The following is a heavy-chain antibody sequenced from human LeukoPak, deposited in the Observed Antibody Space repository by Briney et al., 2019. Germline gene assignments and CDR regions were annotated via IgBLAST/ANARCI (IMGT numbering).Heavy chain of an antibody. V-gene: IGHV3-23*01. CDR2: ISNAGGRT. CDR1: GFTFSSYA. Sequence: GGSLRLSCAASGFTFSSYAMSWVRQAPGKGLEWVSGISNAGGRTNYADSVKGRFTVSRDNSKNTLHPQMNSLRAEDTAVYYCAQGWDFFDYWGQGTLVTVSS. J-gene: IGHJ4*02. CDR3: AQGWDFFDY. D-gene: IGHD1-26*01.